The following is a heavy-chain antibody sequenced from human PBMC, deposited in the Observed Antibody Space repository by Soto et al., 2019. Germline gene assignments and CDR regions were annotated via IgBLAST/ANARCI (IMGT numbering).Heavy chain of an antibody. CDR2: IPLNGDI. D-gene: IGHD2-8*02. CDR1: GGSITSGHW. J-gene: IGHJ3*01. CDR3: AKRETRTGGPV. V-gene: IGHV4-4*02. Sequence: QVQLQESGPGLVESSGTLSLTCAVYGGSITSGHWWTWFRQSPGKGLEWIGEIPLNGDINYSPSLQGRVTVGMAMSRNHLSLRLTSMTAADTAGYYCAKRETRTGGPVWGAGTMVTLS.